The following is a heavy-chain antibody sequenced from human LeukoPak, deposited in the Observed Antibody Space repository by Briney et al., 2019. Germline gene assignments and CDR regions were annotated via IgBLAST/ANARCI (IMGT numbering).Heavy chain of an antibody. V-gene: IGHV1-8*01. D-gene: IGHD3-22*01. J-gene: IGHJ3*02. Sequence: ASAKVSCKASGYTFTSYDINWVRQATGQGLEWMGWMNPNSGNTGYAQKFQGRVTMTRNTSISTAYMELSSLRSEDTAVCYCARGRYYYDSSGTDAFDIWGQGTMVTVSS. CDR3: ARGRYYYDSSGTDAFDI. CDR1: GYTFTSYD. CDR2: MNPNSGNT.